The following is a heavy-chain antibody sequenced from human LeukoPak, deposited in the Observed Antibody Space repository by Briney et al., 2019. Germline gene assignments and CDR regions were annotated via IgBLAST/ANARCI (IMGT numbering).Heavy chain of an antibody. D-gene: IGHD5-18*01. CDR1: GYSFTSYW. V-gene: IGHV5-51*01. J-gene: IGHJ4*02. Sequence: GESLKISCKGSGYSFTSYWIGWVRQMPGKGLEWMGIIYPGDSDTRYSPSFQGQVTISADKSISTAYLQWSSLKASDTAMYYCARWARRRIQLWLTQNPHFDYWGQGTLVTVSS. CDR2: IYPGDSDT. CDR3: ARWARRRIQLWLTQNPHFDY.